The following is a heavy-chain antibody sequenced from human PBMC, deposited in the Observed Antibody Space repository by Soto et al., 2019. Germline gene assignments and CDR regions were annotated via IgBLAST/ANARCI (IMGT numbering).Heavy chain of an antibody. CDR2: IYHSGTT. CDR1: CHSISSAYY. Sequence: SETLSLTCAVSCHSISSAYYWGWIRQSPGKGLEWIGTIYHSGTTYYNPSLKSRVTISVDTSNNQFSLKLSSVTAADTAVYYCARGGIVVVGLVPHWLDPWGQGMLVTVSS. D-gene: IGHD2-15*01. CDR3: ARGGIVVVGLVPHWLDP. J-gene: IGHJ5*02. V-gene: IGHV4-38-2*01.